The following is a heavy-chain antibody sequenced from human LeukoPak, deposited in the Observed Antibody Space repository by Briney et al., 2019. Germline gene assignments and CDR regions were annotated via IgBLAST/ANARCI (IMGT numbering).Heavy chain of an antibody. CDR1: GFTFSSYS. CDR3: ARGYSSGWYPYFDY. D-gene: IGHD6-19*01. V-gene: IGHV3-21*01. Sequence: GGSLRLSCAASGFTFSSYSMNWVRQAPGKGLEWVSSISSSSSCIYYADSVKGRFTISRDNAKNSLYLQMNSLRAEDTAVYYCARGYSSGWYPYFDYWGQGTLVTVSS. CDR2: ISSSSSCI. J-gene: IGHJ4*02.